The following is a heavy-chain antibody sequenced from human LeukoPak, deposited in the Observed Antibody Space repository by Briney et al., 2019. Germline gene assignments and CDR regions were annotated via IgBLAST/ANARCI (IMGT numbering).Heavy chain of an antibody. CDR2: INHSGST. J-gene: IGHJ4*02. D-gene: IGHD3-10*01. Sequence: SETLSLTCAVYGGSFCGYYWSWIRQPPGKVVEWIGEINHSGSTNYNPSLKSRVTISVDTSKNQFSLKLSSVTAADTAVYYCARGPNTHYYGSGSYVYWGQGTLVTVSS. CDR3: ARGPNTHYYGSGSYVY. CDR1: GGSFCGYY. V-gene: IGHV4-34*01.